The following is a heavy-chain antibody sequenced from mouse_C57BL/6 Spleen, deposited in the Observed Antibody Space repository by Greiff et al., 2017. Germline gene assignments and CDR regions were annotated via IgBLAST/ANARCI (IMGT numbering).Heavy chain of an antibody. Sequence: EVQLVESGGGLVKPGGSLKLSCAASGFTFSDYGMHWVRQAPEKGLEWVAYISSGSSTIYYADTVKGRFTISRDNAKNTLFLQMTSLRSEDTAMYYCARPYYYGSPSWFAYWGQGTLVTVSA. CDR3: ARPYYYGSPSWFAY. CDR1: GFTFSDYG. D-gene: IGHD1-1*01. CDR2: ISSGSSTI. J-gene: IGHJ3*01. V-gene: IGHV5-17*01.